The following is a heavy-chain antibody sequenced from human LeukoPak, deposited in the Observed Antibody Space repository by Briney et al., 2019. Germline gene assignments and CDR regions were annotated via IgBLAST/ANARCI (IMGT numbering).Heavy chain of an antibody. CDR3: AREPPQSSSGWYNWFDP. D-gene: IGHD6-19*01. J-gene: IGHJ5*02. CDR1: GGTFSSYA. CDR2: IIPIFGTA. V-gene: IGHV1-69*05. Sequence: SVKVSCKASGGTFSSYAISWVRQAPGQGLEWMGGIIPIFGTANYAQKFQGRVTITTGESTSTAYMELSSLRSEDTAVYYCAREPPQSSSGWYNWFDPWGQGTLVTVSS.